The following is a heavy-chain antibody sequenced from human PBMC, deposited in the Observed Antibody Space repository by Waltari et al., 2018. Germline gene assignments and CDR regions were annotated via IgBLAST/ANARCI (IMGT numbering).Heavy chain of an antibody. D-gene: IGHD6-6*01. CDR2: IYSGGST. J-gene: IGHJ6*02. CDR3: ARDKRYSSSTENYYYYGMDV. Sequence: EVQLVETGGGLIQPGGSLRLSCAASGFTVSSNYMSWVRQAPGKGLEWVSVIYSGGSTYYADSVKGRFTISRDNSKNTLYLQMNSLRAEDTAVYYCARDKRYSSSTENYYYYGMDVWGQGTTVTVSS. V-gene: IGHV3-53*02. CDR1: GFTVSSNY.